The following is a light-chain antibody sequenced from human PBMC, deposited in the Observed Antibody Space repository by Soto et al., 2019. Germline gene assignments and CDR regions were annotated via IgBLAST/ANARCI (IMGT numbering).Light chain of an antibody. CDR3: SSYAGSSTVGV. V-gene: IGLV2-8*01. CDR1: SSDVGGYNY. Sequence: QSALTQPPSASGSPGQSVTISCTGTSSDVGGYNYVSWYQQHPGKAPKLMIYEVNKRPSGVPDRFSGSKSGNTASLTVSGLQAEDEADYYCSSYAGSSTVGVLGGGTKVTVL. CDR2: EVN. J-gene: IGLJ2*01.